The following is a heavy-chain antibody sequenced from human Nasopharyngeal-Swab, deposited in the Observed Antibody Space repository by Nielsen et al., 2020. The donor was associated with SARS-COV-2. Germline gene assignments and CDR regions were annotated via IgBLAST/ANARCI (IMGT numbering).Heavy chain of an antibody. J-gene: IGHJ6*02. CDR3: ARASPYYYGSGSYSRDYYYGMDV. Sequence: GESLKISCAASGFTFSDYYMSWIRQAPGKGLEWVSYISSSGSTIYYADSVKGRFTISRDNAKNSLYLQMNSLRAEDTAVYYCARASPYYYGSGSYSRDYYYGMDVWSQGTTVTVSS. V-gene: IGHV3-11*04. D-gene: IGHD3-10*01. CDR1: GFTFSDYY. CDR2: ISSSGSTI.